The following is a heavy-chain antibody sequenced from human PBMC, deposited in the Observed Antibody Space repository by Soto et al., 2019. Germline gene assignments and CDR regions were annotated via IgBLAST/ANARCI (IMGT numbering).Heavy chain of an antibody. CDR2: TRNKANSYTT. CDR3: ARTTQGSYWSLAY. CDR1: GFTFSDHY. Sequence: GGSLRLSCAASGFTFSDHYMDWVRQAPGKGLEWVGRTRNKANSYTTEYAASVKGRFTISRDDSKNSLYLQMNSLKTEDTAIYYCARTTQGSYWSLAYWGQGTLVTVSS. D-gene: IGHD1-26*01. J-gene: IGHJ4*02. V-gene: IGHV3-72*01.